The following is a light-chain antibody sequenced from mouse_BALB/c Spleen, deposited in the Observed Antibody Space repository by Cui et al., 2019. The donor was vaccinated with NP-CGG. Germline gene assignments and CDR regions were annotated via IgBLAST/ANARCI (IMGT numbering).Light chain of an antibody. CDR2: GTN. V-gene: IGLV1*01. CDR3: ALWYSNHWV. CDR1: TGAVTTNNY. J-gene: IGLJ1*01. Sequence: QAVVTQESALTTSPGETVTFTCRSSTGAVTTNNYANWVQEKPDHLFTGLIGGTNNRAPGVPARFSGSLIGDKAALTITGAQTEDEAIYFCALWYSNHWVFGGGTKPTVL.